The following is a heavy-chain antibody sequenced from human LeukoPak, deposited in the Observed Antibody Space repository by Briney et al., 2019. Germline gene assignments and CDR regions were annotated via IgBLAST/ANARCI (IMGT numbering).Heavy chain of an antibody. D-gene: IGHD6-6*01. Sequence: GGSLRLSCAASGFTFSSYWMSWVRQAPGKGLEWVANIKQDGSEKYYVDSVKGRFTISRDNAKNSLYLQMNSLRAEDTAVYYCARGTAARPGWFDPWGQGTLVTVSS. CDR2: IKQDGSEK. V-gene: IGHV3-7*01. CDR3: ARGTAARPGWFDP. CDR1: GFTFSSYW. J-gene: IGHJ5*02.